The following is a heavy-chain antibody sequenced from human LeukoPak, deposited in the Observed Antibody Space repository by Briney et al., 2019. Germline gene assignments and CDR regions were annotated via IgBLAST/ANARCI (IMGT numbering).Heavy chain of an antibody. V-gene: IGHV5-51*01. CDR2: IYPGDSDT. CDR3: ARRYYYDSSALKGITYFDY. Sequence: GESLQISCKGSGYSFTSYWIGWVRQMPGQGLEWLGIIYPGDSDTTYSPSFQGQVTISADKSISTAYLQWSSLKASDTAMYYCARRYYYDSSALKGITYFDYWGQGTLVTVSS. J-gene: IGHJ4*02. CDR1: GYSFTSYW. D-gene: IGHD3-22*01.